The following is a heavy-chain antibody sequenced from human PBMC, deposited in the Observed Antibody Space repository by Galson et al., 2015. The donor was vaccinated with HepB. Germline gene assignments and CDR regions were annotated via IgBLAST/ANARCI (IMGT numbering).Heavy chain of an antibody. D-gene: IGHD6-19*01. Sequence: SVKVSCKASGYTMTYYGVSWVRQAPGQGLEWMGWISGYNGNTNYAQRFQGRVTMTTDTSTSTVYIELRSLRSDDTAVYFCARDSSSWYYYYGMDVWGQGTTVIVSS. V-gene: IGHV1-18*01. J-gene: IGHJ6*02. CDR1: GYTMTYYG. CDR2: ISGYNGNT. CDR3: ARDSSSWYYYYGMDV.